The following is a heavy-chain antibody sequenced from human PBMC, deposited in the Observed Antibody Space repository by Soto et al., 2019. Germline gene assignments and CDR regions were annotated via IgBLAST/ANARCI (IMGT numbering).Heavy chain of an antibody. CDR2: IYYTGST. V-gene: IGHV4-30-4*01. D-gene: IGHD2-21*01. J-gene: IGHJ4*02. Sequence: QVRLQESGPGLVKPSQTLSLTCTVSGGSISSGDYFWSWVRQPPGKGLEWIGYIYYTGSTSYNPSLKSRITMSVDTSKNQFSLKVSSVTAADTAVYFCSRYDCYYRLYDYWGQGTLVTGSS. CDR3: SRYDCYYRLYDY. CDR1: GGSISSGDYF.